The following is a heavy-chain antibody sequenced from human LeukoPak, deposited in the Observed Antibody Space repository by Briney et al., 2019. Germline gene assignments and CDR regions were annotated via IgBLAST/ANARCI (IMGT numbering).Heavy chain of an antibody. V-gene: IGHV3-72*01. D-gene: IGHD2-8*01. CDR2: SRNKGQGYTT. CDR1: GFTFSDHY. J-gene: IGHJ4*02. CDR3: SQGFCASGTCYTGDF. Sequence: SGGSLRPSCAASGFTFSDHYMDWVRQAPGKGQEWVGRSRNKGQGYTTEYAASVKGRFTISRDDSKNSLYLQMNSLKIDDTAVYYCSQGFCASGTCYTGDFWGQGVLVTVSS.